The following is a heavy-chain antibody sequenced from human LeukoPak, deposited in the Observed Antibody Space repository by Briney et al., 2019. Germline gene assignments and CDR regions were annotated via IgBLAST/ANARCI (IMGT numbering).Heavy chain of an antibody. CDR1: GGSFSGYY. CDR2: INHSGST. J-gene: IGHJ4*02. Sequence: SETLSLTCAVYGGSFSGYYWSWIRQPPGKGLEWIGEINHSGSTNYNPSPKSRVTISVDTSKNQFSLKLSSVTAADTAVYYCARGLIAARSFDYWGQGTLVTVSS. V-gene: IGHV4-34*01. CDR3: ARGLIAARSFDY. D-gene: IGHD6-6*01.